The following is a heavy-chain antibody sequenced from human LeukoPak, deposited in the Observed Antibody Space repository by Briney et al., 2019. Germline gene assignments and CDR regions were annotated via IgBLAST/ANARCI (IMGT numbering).Heavy chain of an antibody. CDR1: GFTFSSYG. CDR2: ISYDGSNK. D-gene: IGHD4-23*01. J-gene: IGHJ4*02. Sequence: GGSLRLSCAASGFTFSSYGMHWVRQAPGKGLEWVAVISYDGSNKYYADSVKGRFTISRDNSKNTLYLQTNSLRAEDTAVYYCAKDLGGNERNDYWGQGTLVTVSS. V-gene: IGHV3-30*18. CDR3: AKDLGGNERNDY.